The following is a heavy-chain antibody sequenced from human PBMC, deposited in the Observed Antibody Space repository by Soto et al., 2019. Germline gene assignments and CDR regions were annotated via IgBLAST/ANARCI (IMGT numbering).Heavy chain of an antibody. Sequence: QVQLVESGGGVVQPGRSLRLSCAASGFTFSSYAMHWVRQAPGKGLEWVAVISYDGSNKYYADSVKGRFTISRDNSKNTLYLQMNSLRAEDTAVYYCESIVGWFDPWGQGTLVTVSS. CDR3: ESIVGWFDP. CDR1: GFTFSSYA. J-gene: IGHJ5*02. V-gene: IGHV3-30-3*01. D-gene: IGHD1-26*01. CDR2: ISYDGSNK.